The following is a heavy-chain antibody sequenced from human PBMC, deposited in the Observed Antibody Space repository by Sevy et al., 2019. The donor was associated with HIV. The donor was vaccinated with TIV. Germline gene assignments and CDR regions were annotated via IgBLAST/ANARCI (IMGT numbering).Heavy chain of an antibody. CDR2: VNSDGSST. Sequence: GGSLRLSCAASGFTFSSYWMHWVRQAPGKGPVWVSGVNSDGSSTNYADSVKGRFTMSRDSAKNTLYLQMNCLRAEDTAVYFCVAANTWQDYWGQGTLLTVSS. V-gene: IGHV3-74*01. D-gene: IGHD2-15*01. J-gene: IGHJ4*02. CDR3: VAANTWQDY. CDR1: GFTFSSYW.